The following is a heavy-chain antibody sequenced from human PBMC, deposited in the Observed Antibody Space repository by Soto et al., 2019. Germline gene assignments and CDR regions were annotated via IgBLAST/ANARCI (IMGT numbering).Heavy chain of an antibody. J-gene: IGHJ3*02. Sequence: GGSLRLSCAASGFTFSSYAMHWVRQAPGKGLEWVAVISYDGSNKYYADSVKGRFTISRDNSKNTLYLQMNGLRAEDTAVYYCARSYDSSGYKFLGAFDIWGQGTMVTVSS. CDR2: ISYDGSNK. CDR3: ARSYDSSGYKFLGAFDI. D-gene: IGHD3-22*01. CDR1: GFTFSSYA. V-gene: IGHV3-30-3*01.